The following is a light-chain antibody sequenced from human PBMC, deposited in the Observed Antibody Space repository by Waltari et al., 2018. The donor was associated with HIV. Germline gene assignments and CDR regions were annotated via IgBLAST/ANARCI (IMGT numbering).Light chain of an antibody. Sequence: ILTQPHSVSESPGKTVIISCTGSSGSVASNYVQWYQLRPGNAPRTVIYEDDKRPSGVPGQFSGSIDGSSNSASLIISGLKPEDEGDYYCQSYDNSNWVFGGGTKLTV. CDR2: EDD. V-gene: IGLV6-57*02. CDR1: SGSVASNY. J-gene: IGLJ3*02. CDR3: QSYDNSNWV.